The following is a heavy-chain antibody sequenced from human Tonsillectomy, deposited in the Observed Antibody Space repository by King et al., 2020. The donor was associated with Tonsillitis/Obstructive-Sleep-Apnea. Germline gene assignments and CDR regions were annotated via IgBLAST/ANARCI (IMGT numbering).Heavy chain of an antibody. CDR1: GYTFTSYG. CDR3: ARDSLYYDFWSGYHIPFDY. D-gene: IGHD3-3*01. J-gene: IGHJ4*02. Sequence: VQLVESGAEVKKPGASVKVSCKASGYTFTSYGISWVRQAPGQGLEWMGWISAYNGNTNYAQKLQGRVTMTTDTSTSTAYMELRSLRSDDTAVYYCARDSLYYDFWSGYHIPFDYWGQGTLVTVSS. V-gene: IGHV1-18*01. CDR2: ISAYNGNT.